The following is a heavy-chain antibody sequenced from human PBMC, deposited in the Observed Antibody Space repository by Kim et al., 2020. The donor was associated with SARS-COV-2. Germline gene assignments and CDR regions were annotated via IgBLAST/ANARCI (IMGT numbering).Heavy chain of an antibody. J-gene: IGHJ4*02. Sequence: ADSGQGRFTITRYNAEYSLYLQMNSLRAEDTAVYYCARPPGWNYSAYFDYWGQGTLVTVSS. D-gene: IGHD1-7*01. V-gene: IGHV3-21*01. CDR3: ARPPGWNYSAYFDY.